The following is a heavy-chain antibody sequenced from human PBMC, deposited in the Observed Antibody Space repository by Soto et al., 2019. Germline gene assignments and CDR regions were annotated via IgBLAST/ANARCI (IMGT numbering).Heavy chain of an antibody. CDR1: GGSSSQSSYF. V-gene: IGHV4-39*07. CDR3: ALAAAGTGLFDY. J-gene: IGHJ4*02. Sequence: SETLSLTCAVSGGSSSQSSYFWGWIRQPPGKGLEWIANVYYSGTPYYNPSLKSRVTISVDTSKNQFSLKLSSVTAADTAVYYCALAAAGTGLFDYWGQGTLVTVSS. D-gene: IGHD6-13*01. CDR2: VYYSGTP.